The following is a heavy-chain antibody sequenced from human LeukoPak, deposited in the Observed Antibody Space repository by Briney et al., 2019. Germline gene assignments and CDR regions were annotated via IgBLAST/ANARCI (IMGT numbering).Heavy chain of an antibody. J-gene: IGHJ4*02. Sequence: GGSLRLSCAASGFTFSSYAMSWVRQAPGKGLEWVSAISGSGGSTYYADSVKGRFTISRDNSKNTLYLQMHSLRAEDTAVYYCAKGRGYSSSWYFDYWGQGTLVTVSS. CDR2: ISGSGGST. CDR1: GFTFSSYA. CDR3: AKGRGYSSSWYFDY. V-gene: IGHV3-23*01. D-gene: IGHD6-13*01.